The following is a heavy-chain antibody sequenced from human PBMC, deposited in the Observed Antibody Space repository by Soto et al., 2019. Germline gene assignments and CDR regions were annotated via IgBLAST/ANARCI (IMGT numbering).Heavy chain of an antibody. V-gene: IGHV1-69*13. CDR2: IIPIFGTA. D-gene: IGHD2-2*01. CDR1: GGTFSSCA. J-gene: IGHJ6*02. Sequence: ASAKLSCKASGGTFSSCAIICVRPAPGQGLEWMGGIIPIFGTANYAQKFQGRVTITADESTSTAYMELSSLRSEDTAVYYCARDKLGYCSSTSCYDYYYYGMDVWGQGTMVTFS. CDR3: ARDKLGYCSSTSCYDYYYYGMDV.